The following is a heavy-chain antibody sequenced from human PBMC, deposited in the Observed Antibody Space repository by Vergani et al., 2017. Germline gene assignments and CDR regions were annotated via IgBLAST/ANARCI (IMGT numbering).Heavy chain of an antibody. J-gene: IGHJ4*02. Sequence: QVQLVQSGAEVKKPGASVRVSCKASDYTFTNYGISWVRQAPGQGLEWMGWISAYNGDTNYAQKLHGRVTMTTDASTSTAYMELRSLRSDDTAVYYCARARVGRQWLAASGFDSWGQGTLVTVSS. V-gene: IGHV1-18*01. CDR3: ARARVGRQWLAASGFDS. CDR2: ISAYNGDT. CDR1: DYTFTNYG. D-gene: IGHD6-19*01.